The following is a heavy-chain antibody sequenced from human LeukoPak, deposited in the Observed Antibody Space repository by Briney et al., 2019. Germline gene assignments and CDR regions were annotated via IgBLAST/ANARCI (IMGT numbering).Heavy chain of an antibody. CDR3: ARGKWELVPAAGYSSSWYRSDAFDI. CDR2: MNPNSGNT. V-gene: IGHV1-8*03. CDR1: GYTFTSYD. Sequence: GASVKVSCKASGYTFTSYDINWVRHATGQGLEWMGWMNPNSGNTGYAQKFQGRVTITRNTSISTAYMELSSLRSEDTAVYYCARGKWELVPAAGYSSSWYRSDAFDIWGQGTMVTVSS. D-gene: IGHD6-13*01. J-gene: IGHJ3*02.